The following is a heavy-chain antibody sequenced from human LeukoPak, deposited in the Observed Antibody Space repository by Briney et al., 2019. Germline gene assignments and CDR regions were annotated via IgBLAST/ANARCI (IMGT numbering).Heavy chain of an antibody. J-gene: IGHJ4*02. CDR2: IYTNGGI. CDR1: GGSINSGNYY. Sequence: SETLSLTCTVSGGSINSGNYYWNWIRQPAGKGLEWIGRIYTNGGIMYNPSLKSRVAISMDTSKNQFSLDLNSVTAADTAMYYCARERAGYYWGQGTLVTVSS. CDR3: ARERAGYY. V-gene: IGHV4-61*02.